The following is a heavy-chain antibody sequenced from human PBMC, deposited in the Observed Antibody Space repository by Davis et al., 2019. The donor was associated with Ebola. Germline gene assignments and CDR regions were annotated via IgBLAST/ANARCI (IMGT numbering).Heavy chain of an antibody. D-gene: IGHD2-8*02. V-gene: IGHV1-3*01. J-gene: IGHJ1*01. Sequence: AASVKVSCKASGYTFTSYAMHWVRQAPGQRLEWMGWINAGNGNTKYSQKFQGRVTITRDTSASTAYMELSSLRSEDTAVYYCARALWSDPLVVYAAEYFQHWGQGTLVTVSS. CDR2: INAGNGNT. CDR1: GYTFTSYA. CDR3: ARALWSDPLVVYAAEYFQH.